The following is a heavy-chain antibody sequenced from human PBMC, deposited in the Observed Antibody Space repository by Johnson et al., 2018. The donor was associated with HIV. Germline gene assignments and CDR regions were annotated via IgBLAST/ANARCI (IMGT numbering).Heavy chain of an antibody. Sequence: QVQVVESGGGVVQPGRSLRLSCAASGFTFSTYAMHWVRQAPGKGLEWVAIISYDGSNKYYADSVKGRFTISRDNSKNTLYLQMNSLRAEDTALYYCAKKGGRYSSSHDAFDIWGQGTMVTVSS. CDR1: GFTFSTYA. CDR2: ISYDGSNK. V-gene: IGHV3-30*18. J-gene: IGHJ3*02. CDR3: AKKGGRYSSSHDAFDI. D-gene: IGHD6-6*01.